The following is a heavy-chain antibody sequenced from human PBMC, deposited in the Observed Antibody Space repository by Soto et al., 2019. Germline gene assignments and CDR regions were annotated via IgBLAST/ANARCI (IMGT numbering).Heavy chain of an antibody. Sequence: SEPLSLTCTVSGGSISSGDYYWSWIRQPPGKGLEWIGYIYYSGSTYYNPSLKSRVTISVDTSKNQFSLKLSSVTAADTAVYYCARSDYYEVAFDIWGQGTMVTVSS. CDR1: GGSISSGDYY. CDR3: ARSDYYEVAFDI. V-gene: IGHV4-30-4*01. D-gene: IGHD3-22*01. J-gene: IGHJ3*02. CDR2: IYYSGST.